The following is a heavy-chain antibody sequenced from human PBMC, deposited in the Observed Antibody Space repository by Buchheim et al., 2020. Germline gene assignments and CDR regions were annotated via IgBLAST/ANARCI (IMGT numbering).Heavy chain of an antibody. J-gene: IGHJ5*02. CDR1: GGTFSSYA. D-gene: IGHD3-22*01. CDR2: IIPILGIA. V-gene: IGHV1-69*04. CDR3: ARDFGAYYYDSSEWFDP. Sequence: QVQLVQSGAEVKKPGSSVKVSCKASGGTFSSYAISWVRQAPGQGLEWMGRIIPILGIANYAQKFQGRVTITADKSTSTAYMELSSLRSEDTAVYYCARDFGAYYYDSSEWFDPWGQGTL.